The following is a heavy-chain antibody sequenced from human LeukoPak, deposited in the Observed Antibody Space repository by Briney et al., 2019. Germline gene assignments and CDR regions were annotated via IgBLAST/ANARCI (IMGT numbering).Heavy chain of an antibody. V-gene: IGHV3-30*02. D-gene: IGHD3-10*01. J-gene: IGHJ4*02. Sequence: PGGSLRLSCAASGFTFSRFGMHWVRQAPGKGLEWVTFINYDGSKEYYADSVKGRFTISRDSSKNTLYLQMNSLRAEDTAVYYCAREGVLLWFGETFDYWGQGTLVTVSS. CDR3: AREGVLLWFGETFDY. CDR2: INYDGSKE. CDR1: GFTFSRFG.